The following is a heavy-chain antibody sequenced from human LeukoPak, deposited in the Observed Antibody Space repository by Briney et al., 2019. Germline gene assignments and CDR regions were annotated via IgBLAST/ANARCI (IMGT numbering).Heavy chain of an antibody. Sequence: QTGGSLRLSCAASGFTFSSYEMNWVRQAPGKGLEWVSYISSSGSTIYYADSVKGRFTISRDNAKNSLYLQMNSLRAEDTAVYYCAKSPYDSSGYYFYYYYYMDVWGKGTTVTISS. D-gene: IGHD3-22*01. J-gene: IGHJ6*03. CDR3: AKSPYDSSGYYFYYYYYMDV. CDR1: GFTFSSYE. CDR2: ISSSGSTI. V-gene: IGHV3-48*03.